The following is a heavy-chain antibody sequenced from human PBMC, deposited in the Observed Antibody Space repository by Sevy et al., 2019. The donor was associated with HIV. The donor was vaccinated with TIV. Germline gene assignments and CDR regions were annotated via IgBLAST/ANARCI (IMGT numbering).Heavy chain of an antibody. Sequence: GGSLRLSCVGSGFSFDDYAMHWVRQAPGKGLEWVAGLSWNSGSFAYADSVRGRFVISRDNAKKSLYLEMNSLRAEDTALYYCAKEFPTYECSTCPFDWYFDLWGRGTLVTASS. J-gene: IGHJ2*01. D-gene: IGHD3-22*01. CDR3: AKEFPTYECSTCPFDWYFDL. V-gene: IGHV3-9*01. CDR2: LSWNSGSF. CDR1: GFSFDDYA.